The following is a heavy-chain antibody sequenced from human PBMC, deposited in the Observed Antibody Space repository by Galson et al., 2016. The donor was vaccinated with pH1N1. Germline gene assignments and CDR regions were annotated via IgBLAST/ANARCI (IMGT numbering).Heavy chain of an antibody. D-gene: IGHD1-1*01. J-gene: IGHJ4*02. CDR2: LYPGGTT. CDR3: AGRPTRGRLEDY. V-gene: IGHV3-53*01. CDR1: GFTVSNNY. Sequence: SLRLSCAASGFTVSNNYVNWVRQAPGKGLEWVSVLYPGGTTYYADSVKGRFTIPRDNSENTVYLQTNSVRTEDTAFYYCAGRPTRGRLEDYWGQGTLVTVSS.